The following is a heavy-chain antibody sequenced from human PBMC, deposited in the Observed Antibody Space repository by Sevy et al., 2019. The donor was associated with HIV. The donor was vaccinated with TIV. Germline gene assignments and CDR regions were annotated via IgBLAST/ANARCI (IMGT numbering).Heavy chain of an antibody. CDR3: AREGCSRPHDF. V-gene: IGHV3-23*01. CDR1: GVTFNKYS. Sequence: GGSLRLSCVASGVTFNKYSMSWVRQAPGKGLERVSTLSFGCGQINYADSVKGRFTSSRDDSKNTLYRQMNSLRAEDTAVYYCAREGCSRPHDFWGQGTLVTVSS. D-gene: IGHD2-2*01. CDR2: LSFGCGQI. J-gene: IGHJ4*02.